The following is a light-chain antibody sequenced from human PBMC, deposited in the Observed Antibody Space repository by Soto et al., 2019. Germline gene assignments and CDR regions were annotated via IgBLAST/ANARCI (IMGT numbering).Light chain of an antibody. CDR3: QVYGGSRT. Sequence: EIVLTQSPGTLSLSPGERATLSCRASQSISNNYSAWYHQRPGQAPRLLIYAASSRAADIPDRFSGSGSGTDFTLTISRLEPEDFAVYYCQVYGGSRTFGPGTKVDIQ. CDR1: QSISNNY. J-gene: IGKJ3*01. CDR2: AAS. V-gene: IGKV3-20*01.